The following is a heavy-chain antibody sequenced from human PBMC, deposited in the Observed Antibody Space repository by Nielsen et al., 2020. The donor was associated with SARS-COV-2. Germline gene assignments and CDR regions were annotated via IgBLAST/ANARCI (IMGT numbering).Heavy chain of an antibody. D-gene: IGHD3-10*01. V-gene: IGHV3-NL1*01. CDR3: ARESGVGELLGVSFDY. CDR2: VYGDSSTT. J-gene: IGHJ4*02. CDR1: GFTFSTYA. Sequence: GGSLRLSCAASGFTFSTYAMGWVRQAPGKGLECISVVYGDSSTTYYADSVNGRFTISRDNSKNTLYLQMNSLRGEDTAVYYCARESGVGELLGVSFDYWGQGTLVTVSS.